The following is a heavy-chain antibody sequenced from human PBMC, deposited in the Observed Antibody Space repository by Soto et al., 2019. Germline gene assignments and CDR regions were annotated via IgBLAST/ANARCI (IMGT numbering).Heavy chain of an antibody. CDR1: GGTFSSYA. CDR2: IIPIFGTA. CDR3: ARVPKPTAMVRYKWFDP. Sequence: ASVKVSCKASGGTFSSYAISWVRQAPGQGLEWMGGIIPIFGTANYAQKFQGRVTITADESTSTAYMELSSLRSEDTAVYYCARVPKPTAMVRYKWFDPWGQGALVTVSS. V-gene: IGHV1-69*13. D-gene: IGHD5-18*01. J-gene: IGHJ5*02.